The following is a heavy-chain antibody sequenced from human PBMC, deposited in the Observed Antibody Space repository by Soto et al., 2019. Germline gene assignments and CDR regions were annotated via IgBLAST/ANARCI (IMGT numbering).Heavy chain of an antibody. CDR3: ARAAGYSYGSYYYYYGMDV. CDR1: GFTFSSYD. Sequence: EVQLVESGGGLVQPGGSLRLSCAASGFTFSSYDMHWVRQATGKGLEWVSVIGTAGDTYYPGSVKGRFNISRENAKNSFYLQMNSLRAEDTAVYYCARAAGYSYGSYYYYYGMDVWGQGTTVTVSS. J-gene: IGHJ6*02. V-gene: IGHV3-13*01. D-gene: IGHD5-18*01. CDR2: IGTAGDT.